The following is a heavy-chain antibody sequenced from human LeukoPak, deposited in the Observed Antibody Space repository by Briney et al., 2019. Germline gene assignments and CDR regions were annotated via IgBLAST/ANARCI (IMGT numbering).Heavy chain of an antibody. CDR1: GFTFSRYG. CDR3: ARDGLAVTTFEYFFDY. V-gene: IGHV3-30*02. J-gene: IGHJ4*02. CDR2: IRYDGSNK. Sequence: GGSLRLSCAAPGFTFSRYGMHWVRQAPGKGLEWVAFIRYDGSNKYYTDSVKGRFTISRDNSKNTLYLQMNSLRVEDTAVYYCARDGLAVTTFEYFFDYWGQGTLVTVS. D-gene: IGHD4-11*01.